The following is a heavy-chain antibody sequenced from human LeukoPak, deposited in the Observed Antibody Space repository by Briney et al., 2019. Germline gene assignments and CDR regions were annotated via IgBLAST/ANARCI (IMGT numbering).Heavy chain of an antibody. J-gene: IGHJ3*02. CDR2: IYPRDSDT. V-gene: IGHV5-51*01. CDR1: GYSFTRYW. D-gene: IGHD2-2*01. CDR3: ARLDCSTSCYPRDAFDI. Sequence: GESLKSSCKGSGYSFTRYWIGWVRQMPGKGLEWMGIIYPRDSDTRYSPSFQGQVTISADKSISTAYLQWSRLKASDTAMYYCARLDCSTSCYPRDAFDIWGQGTMVSVSS.